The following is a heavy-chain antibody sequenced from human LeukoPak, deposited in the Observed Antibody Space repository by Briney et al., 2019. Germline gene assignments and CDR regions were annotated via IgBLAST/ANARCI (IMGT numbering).Heavy chain of an antibody. Sequence: ASVQFSCKASGGTFSSYAISWVRQAPGQGLEWMGRIIPILGIANYAQKFQGRVTITADKSTSTAYMELSSLRSEDTAVYYCASAYGSGSYYLGYWGQGTLVTVSS. CDR1: GGTFSSYA. CDR2: IIPILGIA. CDR3: ASAYGSGSYYLGY. J-gene: IGHJ4*02. D-gene: IGHD3-10*01. V-gene: IGHV1-69*04.